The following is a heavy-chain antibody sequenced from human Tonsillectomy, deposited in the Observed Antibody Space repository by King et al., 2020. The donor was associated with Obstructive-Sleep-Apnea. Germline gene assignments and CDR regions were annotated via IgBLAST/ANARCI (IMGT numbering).Heavy chain of an antibody. D-gene: IGHD3-22*01. Sequence: VQLQQWGAGLLKPSETLSLPCVVYGGSFSGYYWSWIRQPPGKGLEWIGKINHSGSTNYNPSLKSRLTISVDTSKNQFSLKLSSVTAADTAVYYCARLNYYDSSGTRGYYFDYWGQGTLVTVSS. J-gene: IGHJ4*02. V-gene: IGHV4-34*01. CDR3: ARLNYYDSSGTRGYYFDY. CDR2: INHSGST. CDR1: GGSFSGYY.